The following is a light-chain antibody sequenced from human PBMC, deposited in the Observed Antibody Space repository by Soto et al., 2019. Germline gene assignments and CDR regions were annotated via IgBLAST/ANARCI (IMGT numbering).Light chain of an antibody. J-gene: IGLJ2*01. V-gene: IGLV2-23*02. CDR2: DVT. CDR1: SSNVGSYNL. CDR3: SSYAGSSILT. Sequence: QSALTQPASVSGSPGQSITISCAGTSSNVGSYNLVSWYQQNPGKAPKVMIYDVTKRPSGVSNRFSGSKSGNTASLTISGLQAEDEADYYCSSYAGSSILTFGGGTKLTVL.